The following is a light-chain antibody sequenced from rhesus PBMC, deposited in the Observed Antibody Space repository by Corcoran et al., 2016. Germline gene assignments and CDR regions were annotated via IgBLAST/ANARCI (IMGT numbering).Light chain of an antibody. CDR1: QSVGSY. Sequence: ETVVTQSPATLSLSPGERATLSCRASQSVGSYLAWYQQQPGQAPRLLIYGASSRATGIPDRLSGSVSGTEFTRTISSLEPEDVGVYYCQQSSNLYSFGQGTKVEIK. CDR3: QQSSNLYS. CDR2: GAS. J-gene: IGKJ2*01. V-gene: IGKV3-24*04.